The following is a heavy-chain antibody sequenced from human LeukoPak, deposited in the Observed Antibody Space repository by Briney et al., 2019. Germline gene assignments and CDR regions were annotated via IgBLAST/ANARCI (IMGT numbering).Heavy chain of an antibody. Sequence: ASVNVSFKASGYTFTSNYIHWVRQAPGQGLEWMGMIYPRDGSTSYAQKFQGRVTVTRDTSTSTVHMGLSGLRSEDTAVYYCARDQEGFDYWGQGTLVTVSS. CDR1: GYTFTSNY. CDR3: ARDQEGFDY. J-gene: IGHJ4*02. V-gene: IGHV1-46*01. CDR2: IYPRDGST.